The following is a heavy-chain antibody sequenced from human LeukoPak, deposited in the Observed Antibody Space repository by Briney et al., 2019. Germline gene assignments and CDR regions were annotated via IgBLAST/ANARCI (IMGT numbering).Heavy chain of an antibody. Sequence: PSETLSLTCAVYGGSFSGYYWSWIRQPPGKGLEWIGEINHSGSTNYNPSLKSRVTISVDTSKNQFSLKLSSVTAADTAVYYCARYIIWFGELSSTYMDVWGKGTTVTISS. CDR3: ARYIIWFGELSSTYMDV. J-gene: IGHJ6*03. D-gene: IGHD3-10*01. CDR2: INHSGST. CDR1: GGSFSGYY. V-gene: IGHV4-34*01.